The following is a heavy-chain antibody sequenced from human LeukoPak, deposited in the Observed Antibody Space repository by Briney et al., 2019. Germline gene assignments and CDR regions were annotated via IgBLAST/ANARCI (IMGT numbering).Heavy chain of an antibody. D-gene: IGHD3-10*01. CDR3: AKGGPFGERHYYMDV. CDR2: ISGSGLST. J-gene: IGHJ6*03. Sequence: GGSLRLSCAASGFTFSSYAMSWVRQAPGKGLEWVSTISGSGLSTYYADSVKGRFTISRDNFKNTLYLQMNSLRAEDTAVYYCAKGGPFGERHYYMDVWGKGTTVTISS. CDR1: GFTFSSYA. V-gene: IGHV3-23*01.